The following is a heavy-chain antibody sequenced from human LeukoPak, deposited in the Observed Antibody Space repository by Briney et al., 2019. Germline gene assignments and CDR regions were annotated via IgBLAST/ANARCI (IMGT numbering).Heavy chain of an antibody. J-gene: IGHJ4*02. Sequence: PGGSLRLSCAASGFTVSSNYMSWVRQAPGKGLEWVSVIYSGGSTYYADSVKGRFTISRDNSKNTLYLQMNSLRAEDTALYYCARATHYYESSGYDYWGQGTLVTVSS. D-gene: IGHD3-22*01. V-gene: IGHV3-53*01. CDR1: GFTVSSNY. CDR3: ARATHYYESSGYDY. CDR2: IYSGGST.